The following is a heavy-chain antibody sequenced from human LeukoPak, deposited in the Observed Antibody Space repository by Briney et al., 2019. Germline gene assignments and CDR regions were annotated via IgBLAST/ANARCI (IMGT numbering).Heavy chain of an antibody. CDR1: GFTFSNTW. J-gene: IGHJ4*02. Sequence: GGSLRLSCAASGFTFSNTWMSWVRQAPGKGLEWVARIKSKTEGETIDYSAPVKGRFTISRDDSKNTLYLQMNSLRAEDTAVYYCAKPKGCSSTSCYTSYFDYWGQGTLVTVSS. D-gene: IGHD2-2*02. CDR2: IKSKTEGETI. V-gene: IGHV3-15*01. CDR3: AKPKGCSSTSCYTSYFDY.